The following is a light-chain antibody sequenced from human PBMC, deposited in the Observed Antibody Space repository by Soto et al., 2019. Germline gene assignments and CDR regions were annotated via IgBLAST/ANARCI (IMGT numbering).Light chain of an antibody. Sequence: QSVLTQPASVSGSPGQSITISCAGTSSDVGGYNYISWYQHHPGKAPKLMIYDVSNRPSGVSNRLSGSKSGNTASLSISGLQPEDEADYYSCSYRTSTPPQIVCGPGTKVTVL. V-gene: IGLV2-14*03. CDR2: DVS. CDR1: SSDVGGYNY. CDR3: CSYRTSTPPQIV. J-gene: IGLJ1*01.